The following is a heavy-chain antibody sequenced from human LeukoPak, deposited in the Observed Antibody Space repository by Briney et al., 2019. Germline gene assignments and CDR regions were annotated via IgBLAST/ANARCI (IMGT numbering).Heavy chain of an antibody. CDR1: GFTFSSYE. V-gene: IGHV3-48*03. D-gene: IGHD3-22*01. J-gene: IGHJ5*02. Sequence: PGGSLRLSCAASGFTFSSYEMNWVRQAPGKGLEWVSYISSSGSTIYYADSVKGRFTISRDNAKNSLYLQMNSLRAEDTAAYYCAREITMIVVRGSWFDPWGQGTLVTVSS. CDR2: ISSSGSTI. CDR3: AREITMIVVRGSWFDP.